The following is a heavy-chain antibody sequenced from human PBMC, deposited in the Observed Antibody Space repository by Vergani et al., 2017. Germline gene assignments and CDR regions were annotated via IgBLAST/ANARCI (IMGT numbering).Heavy chain of an antibody. V-gene: IGHV3-30*02. Sequence: QVQLVESGGGVVQPGGSLRLSCAASGVTFRSYGMHWVRQAPGKGLEWVAFIRYDGSNKNYADSVKGRFRISRDNFKNTLYRQMSSLRIEDTDIFYCVSSVGHGEDYFDHWGQGTLVNVSS. CDR1: GVTFRSYG. CDR2: IRYDGSNK. D-gene: IGHD3-22*01. J-gene: IGHJ4*02. CDR3: VSSVGHGEDYFDH.